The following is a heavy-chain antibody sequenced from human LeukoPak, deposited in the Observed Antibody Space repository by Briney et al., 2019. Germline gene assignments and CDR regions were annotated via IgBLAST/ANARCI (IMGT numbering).Heavy chain of an antibody. CDR3: ARDGCSSTSCYDYYDMDV. D-gene: IGHD2-2*01. CDR1: GGTFSSYT. J-gene: IGHJ6*03. V-gene: IGHV1-69*04. Sequence: ASVKVSCKASGGTFSSYTISWVRQAPGQGLEWMGRIIPILGIANYAQKFQGRVTITADKSTSTAYMELSSLRSEDTAVYYCARDGCSSTSCYDYYDMDVWGKGTTVTVSS. CDR2: IIPILGIA.